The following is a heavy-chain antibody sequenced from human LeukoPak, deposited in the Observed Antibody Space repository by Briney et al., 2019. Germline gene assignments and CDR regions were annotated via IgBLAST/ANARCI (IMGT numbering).Heavy chain of an antibody. CDR2: ISYDGSNK. CDR1: GFTFSSYD. J-gene: IGHJ4*02. V-gene: IGHV3-30*18. Sequence: GGSLRLSCAASGFTFSSYDMHWIRQAPGKGLEWVAVISYDGSNKYYADSVKGRFTISRDNSKNTLYLQMNSLRAEDTAEYYCAKDPSRFGELSRVVDYWGQGTLVTVSS. CDR3: AKDPSRFGELSRVVDY. D-gene: IGHD3-10*01.